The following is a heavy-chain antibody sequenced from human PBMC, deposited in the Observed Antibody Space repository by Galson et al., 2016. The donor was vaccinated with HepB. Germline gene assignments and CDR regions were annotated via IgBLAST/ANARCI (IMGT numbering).Heavy chain of an antibody. V-gene: IGHV3-64D*08. CDR3: VKDLTRSSYSYDSSGYYYGDY. Sequence: SLRLSCAASGFTFSVYAMHWVRQAPGKGLEYVSSIGGNGGRTYYADSVKGRFTISRDNSKNTLYLQISSLRAEDPAVYYCVKDLTRSSYSYDSSGYYYGDYWGQGTLVTVSS. CDR1: GFTFSVYA. J-gene: IGHJ4*02. CDR2: IGGNGGRT. D-gene: IGHD3-22*01.